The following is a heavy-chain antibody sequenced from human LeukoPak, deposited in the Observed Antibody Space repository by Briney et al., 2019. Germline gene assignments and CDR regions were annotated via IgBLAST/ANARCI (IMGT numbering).Heavy chain of an antibody. CDR1: GFTFSSYA. J-gene: IGHJ4*02. CDR2: ISYDGSNK. D-gene: IGHD2-15*01. V-gene: IGHV3-30-3*01. Sequence: PGGXLRLSCAASGFTFSSYAMHWVRQAPGKGLEWVAVISYDGSNKYYADSVKGRFTISRDNSKNTLYLQMNSLRAEDTAVYYCARDSYPGYCSGGSCFSIDYWGQGTLVTVSS. CDR3: ARDSYPGYCSGGSCFSIDY.